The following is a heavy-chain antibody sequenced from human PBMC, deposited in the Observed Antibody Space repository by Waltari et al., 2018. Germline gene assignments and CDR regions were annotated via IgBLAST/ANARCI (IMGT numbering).Heavy chain of an antibody. V-gene: IGHV4-59*01. CDR3: ATIMGGNPSEYYYGMDV. CDR2: IYYSGST. D-gene: IGHD2-15*01. J-gene: IGHJ6*02. CDR1: GGSISSYY. Sequence: QVQLQESGPGLVKPSETLSLTCTVSGGSISSYYWSWIRQPPGKGLEWIGYIYYSGSTNYNPSLKSRVTISVDTSKNQFSLKLSSVTAADTAVYYCATIMGGNPSEYYYGMDVWGQGTTVTVSS.